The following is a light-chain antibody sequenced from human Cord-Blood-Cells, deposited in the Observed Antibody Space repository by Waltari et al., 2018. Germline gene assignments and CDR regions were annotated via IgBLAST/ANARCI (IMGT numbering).Light chain of an antibody. CDR3: QQYGSSGT. V-gene: IGKV3-20*01. CDR1: QSVSSSY. J-gene: IGKJ2*02. CDR2: GAS. Sequence: EIVLTQSPGTLSLSPGERAHLSCRASQSVSSSYLAWYQQKPGQAPRLLIYGASSRATGIPDRFSGSGSGTDFTLTISRLEPEDFAVYYCQQYGSSGTFGQGTKLEIK.